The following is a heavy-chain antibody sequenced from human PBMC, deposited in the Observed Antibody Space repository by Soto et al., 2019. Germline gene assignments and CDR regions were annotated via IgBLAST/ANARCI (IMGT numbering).Heavy chain of an antibody. CDR1: GYRFTSYW. CDR2: IDPSDCYA. V-gene: IGHV5-10-1*01. J-gene: IGHJ6*02. CDR3: AGLYDVYYGMDV. Sequence: PGGSLKLSCQGSGYRFTSYWIPWVRQMPGKGLEWMGKIDPSDCYATYPPSFDRHVTIADDKSISTVYLQWCSLSASDTVMYYCAGLYDVYYGMDVWGQGTTVTVSS. D-gene: IGHD5-12*01.